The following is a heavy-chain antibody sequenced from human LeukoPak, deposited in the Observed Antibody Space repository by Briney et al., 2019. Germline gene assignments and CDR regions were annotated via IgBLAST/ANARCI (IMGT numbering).Heavy chain of an antibody. D-gene: IGHD3-22*01. CDR2: ISSSSSYI. V-gene: IGHV3-21*03. CDR1: GFTFSSYS. CDR3: ASTDSSGYYYH. J-gene: IGHJ5*02. Sequence: NPGGSLRLSCTASGFTFSSYSMNWVRQAPGKGLQWVSSISSSSSYIYYADSVKGRFTISRDNAKNSLYLQMNSLRAEDTAVYYCASTDSSGYYYHWGQGTLVTVSS.